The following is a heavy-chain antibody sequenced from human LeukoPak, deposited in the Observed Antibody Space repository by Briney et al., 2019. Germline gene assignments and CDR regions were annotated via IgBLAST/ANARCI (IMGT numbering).Heavy chain of an antibody. J-gene: IGHJ3*02. CDR2: INHSGST. CDR1: GGSFSGYY. CDR3: ARDPGYCRRTTCYGGAFDM. V-gene: IGHV4-34*01. Sequence: PSETLSLTCAVYGGSFSGYYWSWIRQPPGKGLEWIGEINHSGSTNYNPSLKSRVTISVDTSKNQFSLKLSSVTAADTAVYYCARDPGYCRRTTCYGGAFDMWGRGTMVIVSS. D-gene: IGHD2-2*01.